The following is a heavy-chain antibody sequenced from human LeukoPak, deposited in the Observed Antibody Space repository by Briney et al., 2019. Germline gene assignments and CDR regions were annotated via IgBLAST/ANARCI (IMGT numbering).Heavy chain of an antibody. CDR3: ARSQYLLLSWWNAFDI. CDR1: GYTFTNYG. V-gene: IGHV1-18*01. CDR2: ISAYNGNT. J-gene: IGHJ3*02. Sequence: ASVKVSYKASGYTFTNYGISWVREAPGQGLEWMGWISAYNGNTEYAQKFQGRVTMTTDTSTSTAYVELRNLRSDDTAMYYCARSQYLLLSWWNAFDIWCQGTTVTVSS. D-gene: IGHD2-2*01.